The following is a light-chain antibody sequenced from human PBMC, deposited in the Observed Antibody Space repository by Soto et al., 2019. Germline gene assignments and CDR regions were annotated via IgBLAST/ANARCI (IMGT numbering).Light chain of an antibody. CDR2: EVS. Sequence: QSALTQPASVSGSPGQSITISCTGTSSDVGGYNYVSWYQQHPGIAPKLMISEVSNRPSGVSNRFSGSKSGNTASLTISGRQAEDDADYYCCSYTSSSSLVFGGGTKLTVL. J-gene: IGLJ2*01. CDR1: SSDVGGYNY. CDR3: CSYTSSSSLV. V-gene: IGLV2-14*01.